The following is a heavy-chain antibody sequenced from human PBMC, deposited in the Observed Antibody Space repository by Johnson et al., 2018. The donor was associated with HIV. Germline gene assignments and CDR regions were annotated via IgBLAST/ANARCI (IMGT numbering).Heavy chain of an antibody. J-gene: IGHJ3*02. CDR1: GFTFDDYA. CDR2: ISWNSGTI. V-gene: IGHV3-9*01. D-gene: IGHD5-24*01. Sequence: VQLVASGGGLVQPGRSLRLSCPPSGFTFDDYAMPWVRQAPGKGLEWVSGISWNSGTIGYADSVKGRFTISRDNSKNTLYLQMNSLRVEDTAVYYCARRSGYAFDIWGQGTMVTVSS. CDR3: ARRSGYAFDI.